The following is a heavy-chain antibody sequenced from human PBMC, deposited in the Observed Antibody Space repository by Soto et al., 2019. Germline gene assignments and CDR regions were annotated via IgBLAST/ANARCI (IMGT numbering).Heavy chain of an antibody. D-gene: IGHD2-15*01. Sequence: SVKVSCKASGGTFSSYAISWVRQAPGQGLEWMGGIIPIFGTANYAQKFQGRVTITADKSTSTAYMELSSLRSEDTAVYYCARGGCSGGSCVSTLGYWGQGTLVTVSS. CDR3: ARGGCSGGSCVSTLGY. V-gene: IGHV1-69*06. CDR2: IIPIFGTA. CDR1: GGTFSSYA. J-gene: IGHJ4*02.